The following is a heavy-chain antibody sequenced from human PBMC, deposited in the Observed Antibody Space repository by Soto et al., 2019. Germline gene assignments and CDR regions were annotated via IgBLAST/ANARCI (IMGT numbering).Heavy chain of an antibody. CDR1: GDSITTNGYY. J-gene: IGHJ4*02. D-gene: IGHD2-8*01. V-gene: IGHV4-39*01. CDR3: ARSHYTYGLLIDY. Sequence: SETLSLTCSVSGDSITTNGYYWGWIRQPPGKGLQWIGNVYSTGSTFSHPSLTSRVFISVDTSKNKFSLRLTSVTAADTAVYYCARSHYTYGLLIDYWGPGIMVTVSS. CDR2: VYSTGST.